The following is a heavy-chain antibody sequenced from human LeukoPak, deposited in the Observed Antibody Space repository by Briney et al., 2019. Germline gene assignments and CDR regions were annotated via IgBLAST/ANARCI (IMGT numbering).Heavy chain of an antibody. Sequence: APLKVSCKASGYSFSDNYIHWVRQAPGQGLEYMGWINPKSGDTNFSQRFKGRVTMTSDTSISTAYMEMRKLRSDDTAVDFWARGKDDSTAHYDAFDVWGHGTMVTVSS. CDR2: INPKSGDT. V-gene: IGHV1-2*02. CDR3: ARGKDDSTAHYDAFDV. CDR1: GYSFSDNY. J-gene: IGHJ3*01. D-gene: IGHD3-22*01.